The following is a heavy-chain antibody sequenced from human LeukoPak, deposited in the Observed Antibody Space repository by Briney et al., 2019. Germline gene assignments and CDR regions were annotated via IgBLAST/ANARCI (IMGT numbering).Heavy chain of an antibody. J-gene: IGHJ4*02. CDR3: ARDSSWYDY. CDR1: GFSFSNYS. V-gene: IGHV3-21*01. D-gene: IGHD6-13*01. CDR2: ISSRSDYI. Sequence: PGGSLRLSCAASGFSFSNYSMNWGRQAPGGGLEWVSSISSRSDYIYYADLVKGRFTISRDNAKNSLYLQMNSLRAEDTAVYDCARDSSWYDYWGQGTLATVSS.